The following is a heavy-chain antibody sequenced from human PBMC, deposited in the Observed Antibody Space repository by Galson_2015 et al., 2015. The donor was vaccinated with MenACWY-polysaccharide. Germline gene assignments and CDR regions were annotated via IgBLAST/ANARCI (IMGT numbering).Heavy chain of an antibody. CDR1: GGSISDTNYY. CDR2: MFYSGNT. CDR3: ARLSTGSGSYLYYGLDV. J-gene: IGHJ6*02. V-gene: IGHV4-39*01. D-gene: IGHD3-10*01. Sequence: ETLSLTCTVSGGSISDTNYYWGWVRQPPGKGLEWIGSMFYSGNTDYNPSLMSRVTISVDTSKNQFSLKLSSVTAADTAVYYCARLSTGSGSYLYYGLDVWGQGTTVTVSS.